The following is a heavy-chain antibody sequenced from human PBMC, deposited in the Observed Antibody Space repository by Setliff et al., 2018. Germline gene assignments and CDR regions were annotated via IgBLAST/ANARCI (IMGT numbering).Heavy chain of an antibody. CDR2: THSSGNTNT. J-gene: IGHJ4*02. D-gene: IGHD3-16*01. CDR3: AREGGTDRYLDY. CDR1: GGSISSGDYY. V-gene: IGHV4-61*03. Sequence: SETLSLTCTVSGGSISSGDYYWSWIRQPPGKGVEWIGRTHSSGNTNTNYSPSPKSRVSMSVDTSRNHFSLNLTSVTAADTAVYYCAREGGTDRYLDYWGRGTPVTVSS.